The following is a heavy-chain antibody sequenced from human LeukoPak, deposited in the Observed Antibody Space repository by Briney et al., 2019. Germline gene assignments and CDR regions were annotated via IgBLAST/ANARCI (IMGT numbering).Heavy chain of an antibody. CDR3: ARDWDGYNYDGGYYYYMDV. CDR2: ISVYNGNT. CDR1: GYTFTSYG. J-gene: IGHJ6*03. D-gene: IGHD5-24*01. V-gene: IGHV1-18*01. Sequence: ASVKVSCKASGYTFTSYGISWVRQAPGQGLEWMGWISVYNGNTNYAQKLQGRVTMTTDTSTSTAYMELRSLRSDDTAVYYCARDWDGYNYDGGYYYYMDVWGKGTTVTVSS.